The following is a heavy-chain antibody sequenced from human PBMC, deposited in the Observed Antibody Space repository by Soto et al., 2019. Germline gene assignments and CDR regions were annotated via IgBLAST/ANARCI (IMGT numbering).Heavy chain of an antibody. CDR2: IYPGDSDT. CDR1: GYSFTSYW. J-gene: IGHJ4*02. D-gene: IGHD3-22*01. Sequence: ESLTISCRGSGYSFTSYWIGLVRQMPGKGLEWMGIIYPGDSDTRYSPSFQGQVTISADKSISTAYLQWSSLKASDTDMYYCASSRVVNGEYYFDYWGQGTLVTVYS. CDR3: ASSRVVNGEYYFDY. V-gene: IGHV5-51*01.